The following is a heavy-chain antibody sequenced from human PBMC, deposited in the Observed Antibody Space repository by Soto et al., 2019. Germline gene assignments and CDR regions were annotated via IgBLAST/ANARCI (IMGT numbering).Heavy chain of an antibody. J-gene: IGHJ6*01. CDR2: VSGSGGNT. CDR3: AKDLSPSMTTLTTGLWVYYYYGLDV. D-gene: IGHD4-4*01. Sequence: PGGSLRLSCAASGFTFSNYAMSWVRQAPGKGLEWVSGVSGSGGNTYYADSVKGRFTISRDNSKNTLYLQMNSLRAEDTAVYYCAKDLSPSMTTLTTGLWVYYYYGLDVWGQGTTVTVSS. CDR1: GFTFSNYA. V-gene: IGHV3-23*01.